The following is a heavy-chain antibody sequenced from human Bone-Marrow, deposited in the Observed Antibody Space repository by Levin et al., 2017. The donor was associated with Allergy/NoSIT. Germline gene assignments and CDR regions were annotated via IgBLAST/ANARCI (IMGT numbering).Heavy chain of an antibody. D-gene: IGHD4-11*01. Sequence: GESLKISCKVFGYTFTDYYIHWVRQAPGQGLEWMGWINPHRDVTDYSQKFQGRVTMTKDTSISTAYMELSSLRSDDTAVYYCARGYSDYVGQGDWGQGTLVTVSS. V-gene: IGHV1-2*02. CDR3: ARGYSDYVGQGD. CDR2: INPHRDVT. CDR1: GYTFTDYY. J-gene: IGHJ4*02.